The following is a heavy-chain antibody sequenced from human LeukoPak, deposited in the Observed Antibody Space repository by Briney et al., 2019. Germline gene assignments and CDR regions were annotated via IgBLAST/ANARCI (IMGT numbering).Heavy chain of an antibody. Sequence: ASVKVSCKASGYTFTSNYIHWVRQAPGQGLEWMGMIYPRDGSTSYAQKFQGRVAMTRDTSTSRVYMEVSSLRSEDTAVYYCARTYSSSDKFDYWGQGTLVTVSS. D-gene: IGHD6-13*01. CDR1: GYTFTSNY. V-gene: IGHV1-46*01. J-gene: IGHJ4*02. CDR3: ARTYSSSDKFDY. CDR2: IYPRDGST.